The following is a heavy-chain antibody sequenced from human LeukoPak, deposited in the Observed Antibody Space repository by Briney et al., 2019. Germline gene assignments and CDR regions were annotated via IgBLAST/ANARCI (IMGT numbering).Heavy chain of an antibody. CDR2: IYYSGST. CDR1: GGSISSYY. CDR3: ARDVLTATYYMDV. D-gene: IGHD2-15*01. J-gene: IGHJ6*03. V-gene: IGHV4-59*12. Sequence: SETLSLTCTVSGGSISSYYWSWIRQPPGKGLEWIGYIYYSGSTNYNPSLKSRVTISVDTSKNQFSLKLSSVTAADTAVYYCARDVLTATYYMDVWGKETTVTISS.